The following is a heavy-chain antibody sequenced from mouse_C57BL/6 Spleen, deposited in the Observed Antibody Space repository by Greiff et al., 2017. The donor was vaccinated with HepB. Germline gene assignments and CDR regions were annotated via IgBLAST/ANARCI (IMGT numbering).Heavy chain of an antibody. V-gene: IGHV1-26*01. Sequence: VQLQQSGPELVKPGASVKISCKASGYTFTDYYMNWVKQSHGKSLEWIGDINPNNGGTSYNQKFKGKATLTVDKSSSTAYMELRSLTSEDSAVYYCARGGYGYWYFDVWGTGTTVTVSS. CDR2: INPNNGGT. D-gene: IGHD2-14*01. J-gene: IGHJ1*03. CDR1: GYTFTDYY. CDR3: ARGGYGYWYFDV.